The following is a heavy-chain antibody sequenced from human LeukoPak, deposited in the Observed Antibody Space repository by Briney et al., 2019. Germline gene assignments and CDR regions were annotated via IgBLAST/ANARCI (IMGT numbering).Heavy chain of an antibody. J-gene: IGHJ4*02. Sequence: SQTLSLTCTVSGGSISSGSYYWSWIRQPAGKGLEWIGRIYTSGSTNYNPSLKSRVTISVDTSKNQFSLKLSPVTAADTAVYYCARTRGSYWAPGYFGYWGQGTLVTVSS. CDR3: ARTRGSYWAPGYFGY. D-gene: IGHD1-26*01. V-gene: IGHV4-61*02. CDR1: GGSISSGSYY. CDR2: IYTSGST.